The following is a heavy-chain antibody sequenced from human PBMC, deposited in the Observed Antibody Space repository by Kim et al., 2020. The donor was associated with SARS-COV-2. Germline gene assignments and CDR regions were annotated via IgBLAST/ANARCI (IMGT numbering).Heavy chain of an antibody. D-gene: IGHD6-13*01. CDR3: ARHGIWDSSSWFSIDY. CDR1: GYSFTSYW. Sequence: GESLKISCKGSGYSFTSYWIGWVRQMPGKGLEWMGIIYPGDSDTRYSPSFQGQVTISADKSISTAYLQWSSLKASDTAMYYCARHGIWDSSSWFSIDYWGQGTLVTVSS. CDR2: IYPGDSDT. V-gene: IGHV5-51*01. J-gene: IGHJ4*02.